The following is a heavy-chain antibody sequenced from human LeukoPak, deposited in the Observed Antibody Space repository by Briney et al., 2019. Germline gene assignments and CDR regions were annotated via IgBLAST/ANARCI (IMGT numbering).Heavy chain of an antibody. D-gene: IGHD3-9*01. V-gene: IGHV3-48*04. J-gene: IGHJ4*02. CDR2: ISSSGSTI. CDR3: ARRMSYQVLRYFDY. CDR1: GFTFSSYS. Sequence: GGSLRLSCAASGFTFSSYSMNWVRQAPGKGLEWVSYISSSGSTIYYADSVKGRFTISRDNAKNSLYLQMNSRRAEDTAVYYCARRMSYQVLRYFDYWGQGTLVTVSS.